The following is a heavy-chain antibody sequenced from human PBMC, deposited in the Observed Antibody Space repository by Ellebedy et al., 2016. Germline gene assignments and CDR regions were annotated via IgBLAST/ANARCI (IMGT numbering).Heavy chain of an antibody. CDR3: ARNRDYGLDY. V-gene: IGHV3-33*01. CDR2: IWYDGTNK. Sequence: GGSLRLSXAASGFTFKSYGMPWVRQAPGKGLEWVAFIWYDGTNKYYADSVKGRFTISRDNAKSIVYLQMNSVRAEDSAMYFCARNRDYGLDYWGQGTPVTVSS. CDR1: GFTFKSYG. D-gene: IGHD4/OR15-4a*01. J-gene: IGHJ4*02.